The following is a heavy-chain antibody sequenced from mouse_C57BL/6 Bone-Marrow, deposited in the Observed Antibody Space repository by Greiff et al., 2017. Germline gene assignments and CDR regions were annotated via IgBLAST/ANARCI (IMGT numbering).Heavy chain of an antibody. Sequence: QVQLQQPGAELVRPGSSVKLSCKASGYTFTTYWMDWVKQRPGQGLEWIGNIYPSDSETHYNQKFKDKATLTVYKSSSTAYMQLSSLTSEDSAVYYCARGAGFALFAYWGQGTLVTVSA. J-gene: IGHJ3*01. CDR2: IYPSDSET. CDR1: GYTFTTYW. V-gene: IGHV1-61*01. CDR3: ARGAGFALFAY.